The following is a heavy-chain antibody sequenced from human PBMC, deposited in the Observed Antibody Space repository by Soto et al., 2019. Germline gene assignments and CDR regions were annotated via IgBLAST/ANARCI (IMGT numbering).Heavy chain of an antibody. V-gene: IGHV4-31*03. J-gene: IGHJ4*02. Sequence: QVQLQESGPGLVKPSQTLSLTCTVSGGSIGSGSYYWSWIRQHPGKGLEWIGYIYYSGSTYYNPSPKSRVTISIDTSTNQFSLKLSSVTAADTAVYYCARAGYDRDGGGYYYFDYWGQGTLVTVSS. CDR1: GGSIGSGSYY. D-gene: IGHD3-22*01. CDR2: IYYSGST. CDR3: ARAGYDRDGGGYYYFDY.